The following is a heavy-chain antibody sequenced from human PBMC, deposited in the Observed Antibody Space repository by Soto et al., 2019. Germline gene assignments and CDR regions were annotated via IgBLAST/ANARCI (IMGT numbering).Heavy chain of an antibody. D-gene: IGHD3-22*01. CDR2: IKSKGHGGTT. J-gene: IGHJ4*01. CDR1: GFAFSNAW. Sequence: EVQLVESGGGLVKPGGSLRLSCAASGFAFSNAWINWVRQAPGKGLEWVGRIKSKGHGGTTDFAAPVRGRFAISRDDSRNLVYMQMNSLNPEDTAVYYCTTDSYTSVIVVRFDYWGHGTLVTVSS. V-gene: IGHV3-15*07. CDR3: TTDSYTSVIVVRFDY.